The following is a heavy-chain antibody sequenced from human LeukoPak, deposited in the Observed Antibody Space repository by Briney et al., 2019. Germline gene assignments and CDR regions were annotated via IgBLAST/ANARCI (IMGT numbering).Heavy chain of an antibody. CDR1: GYTLTELS. V-gene: IGHV1-24*01. Sequence: ASVKVSCKVSGYTLTELSMHWVRQAPGKGLEWMGGFDPEDGETIYAQKFQGRVTMTKDTSTDTAYMELSSLRSEDTAVYYCATIMITFGGVIVMPWAFDIWGQGTMVTVSS. J-gene: IGHJ3*02. CDR2: FDPEDGET. CDR3: ATIMITFGGVIVMPWAFDI. D-gene: IGHD3-16*02.